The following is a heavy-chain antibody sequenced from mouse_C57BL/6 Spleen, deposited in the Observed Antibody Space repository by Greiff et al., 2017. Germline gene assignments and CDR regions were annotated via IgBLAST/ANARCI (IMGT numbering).Heavy chain of an antibody. V-gene: IGHV3-6*01. CDR1: GYSITSGYY. Sequence: EVKLQESGPGLVKPSQSLSLTCSVTGYSITSGYYWNWIRQFPGNKLEWMGYISYDGSNNYNPSLKNLISITRDTSKNQFFLKLNSVTTEDTATYYCARGIGYAMDYWGQGTSVTVSS. CDR3: ARGIGYAMDY. J-gene: IGHJ4*01. CDR2: ISYDGSN.